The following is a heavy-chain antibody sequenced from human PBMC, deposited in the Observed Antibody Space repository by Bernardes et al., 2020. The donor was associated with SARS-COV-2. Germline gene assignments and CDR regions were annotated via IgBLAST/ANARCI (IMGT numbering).Heavy chain of an antibody. Sequence: GSLRLPFAASVFTFSSYVIHWVRPAPGKGLEWVAFIRYDGSNKYYADSVKGRFTISRDNSKNTLYLQMNSLRAEDTAVYYCAKVYCSSTSCSEWGQGTLVTVSS. V-gene: IGHV3-30*02. CDR2: IRYDGSNK. J-gene: IGHJ4*02. CDR3: AKVYCSSTSCSE. D-gene: IGHD2-2*01. CDR1: VFTFSSYV.